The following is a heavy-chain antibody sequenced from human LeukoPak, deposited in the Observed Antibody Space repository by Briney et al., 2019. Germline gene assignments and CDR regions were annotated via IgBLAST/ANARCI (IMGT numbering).Heavy chain of an antibody. J-gene: IGHJ4*02. CDR2: IYYSGST. V-gene: IGHV4-59*12. CDR1: GGSISSYY. D-gene: IGHD3-22*01. Sequence: SETLSLTCTVSGGSISSYYWSWLRQPPGKGLEWIGYIYYSGSTNYNPSLKSRVTISVDTSKNQFSLKLSSVTAADTAVYYCAREILYDSTGYDVWGQGTLVTVSS. CDR3: AREILYDSTGYDV.